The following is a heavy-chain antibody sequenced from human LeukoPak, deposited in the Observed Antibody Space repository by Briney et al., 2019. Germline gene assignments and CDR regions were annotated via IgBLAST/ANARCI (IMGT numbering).Heavy chain of an antibody. CDR1: RVXFSGYT. CDR2: ISSRSSDI. J-gene: IGHJ4*02. CDR3: ARALYYDILTGYQTHTYYFDY. V-gene: IGHV3-21*01. Sequence: PGGSLRLSCTASRVXFSGYTINWVRQAPGKGLEWVSSISSRSSDIYYAASVKGRFTISRDNARNSLYLQMSSLRAEDTAVYYCARALYYDILTGYQTHTYYFDYWGQGTLVTVSS. D-gene: IGHD3-9*01.